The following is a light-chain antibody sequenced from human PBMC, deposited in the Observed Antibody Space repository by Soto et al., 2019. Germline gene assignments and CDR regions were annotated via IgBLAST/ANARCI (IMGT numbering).Light chain of an antibody. Sequence: QSVLTQPPSASGTPGQRVIISCSGSSSNIGSNTVNWYQQLPGTAPKLLIHSNNQRPSGVPDRFSGSKSGTSASLAISGLQSEDEADYYCAAWDDSLNGVVFGGGTKLTVL. CDR2: SNN. J-gene: IGLJ2*01. CDR1: SSNIGSNT. V-gene: IGLV1-44*01. CDR3: AAWDDSLNGVV.